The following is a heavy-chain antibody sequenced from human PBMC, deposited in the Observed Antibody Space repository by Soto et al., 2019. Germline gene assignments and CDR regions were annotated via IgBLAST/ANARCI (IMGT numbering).Heavy chain of an antibody. D-gene: IGHD2-8*01. CDR2: INPKSGGT. CDR3: ARGDSTDCSNGVCSFFYHHVMDV. V-gene: IGHV1-2*04. Sequence: ASVKVSCKASGYSFTDYHVHWVRQAPGQGLEWLGRINPKSGGTSTAQKFQGWVTMTTDTSISTASMELTRLTSDDAAIYYCARGDSTDCSNGVCSFFYHHVMDVWG. CDR1: GYSFTDYH. J-gene: IGHJ6*02.